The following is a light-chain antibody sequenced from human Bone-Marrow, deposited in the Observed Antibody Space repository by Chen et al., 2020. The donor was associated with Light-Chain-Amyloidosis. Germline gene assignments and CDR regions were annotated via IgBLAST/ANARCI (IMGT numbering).Light chain of an antibody. CDR2: DDS. V-gene: IGLV3-21*02. Sequence: SYVLTQPSSVSVAPGQTATIACGGNNIGSTSVHWYQQTPGPAPLLVVYDDSDRPSGIPERLPGSNSGNTAPLTISRVEAGDEADYYCQVWDRSSDRPVFGGGTKLTVL. J-gene: IGLJ3*02. CDR3: QVWDRSSDRPV. CDR1: NIGSTS.